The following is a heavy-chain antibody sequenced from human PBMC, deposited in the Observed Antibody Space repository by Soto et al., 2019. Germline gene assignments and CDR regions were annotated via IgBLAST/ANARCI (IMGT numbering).Heavy chain of an antibody. CDR2: ISYDGSKT. D-gene: IGHD3-22*01. Sequence: QVHLVESGGGVVQPGRSLRLSCAASGFIFNTYGMHWVRQAPGKGLEWVAVISYDGSKTNYADSVKGRFSISRDDSKNTLNMQMNSLRAEDTAVYYCVQDRYYDSSGYYPSYWGQGTLVTVSS. J-gene: IGHJ4*02. V-gene: IGHV3-30*18. CDR1: GFIFNTYG. CDR3: VQDRYYDSSGYYPSY.